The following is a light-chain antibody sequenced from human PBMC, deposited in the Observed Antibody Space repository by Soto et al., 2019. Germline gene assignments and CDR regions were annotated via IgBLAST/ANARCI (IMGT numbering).Light chain of an antibody. CDR1: QSISSW. V-gene: IGKV1-5*03. J-gene: IGKJ1*01. Sequence: DIQMTQSPSTLSASVGDRVTITCRASQSISSWLAWYQQKPGKAPKLLIYKASNLESGVPSRFSGSGSGTDFTLTISSLRPDDFATYYCQQYNSYPWTFGQGTKVEIK. CDR3: QQYNSYPWT. CDR2: KAS.